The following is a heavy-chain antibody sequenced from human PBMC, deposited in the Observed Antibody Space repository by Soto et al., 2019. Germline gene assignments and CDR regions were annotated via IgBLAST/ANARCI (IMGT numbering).Heavy chain of an antibody. D-gene: IGHD2-8*01. CDR1: GFTFSSYA. V-gene: IGHV3-23*01. J-gene: IGHJ6*02. CDR2: LSGSGGTT. CDR3: AKEVYGAARGAMDV. Sequence: GGSLRLSCAASGFTFSSYAMSWVRQTPGKGLEWVSTLSGSGGTTYYADSVKGQFTISRDNSKRTLYLQMNSLRAEDTALYYFAKEVYGAARGAMDVWGQGTTVTVSS.